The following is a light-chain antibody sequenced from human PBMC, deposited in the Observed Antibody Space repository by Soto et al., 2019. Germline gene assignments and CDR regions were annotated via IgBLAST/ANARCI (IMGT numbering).Light chain of an antibody. J-gene: IGKJ3*01. Sequence: EIVLTQSPGTLSLSPGARATLSCRASHIVSRSYFAWYQQNTGQPPRLLIYDASSRPPGIPDRFSGSGSGTELTLTISRLEPEDFALYYCQQSATVGTGTKVDIK. V-gene: IGKV3-20*01. CDR2: DAS. CDR1: HIVSRSY. CDR3: QQSAT.